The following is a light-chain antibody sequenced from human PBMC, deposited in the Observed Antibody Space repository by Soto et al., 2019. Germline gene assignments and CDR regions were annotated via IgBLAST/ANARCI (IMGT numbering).Light chain of an antibody. CDR3: AAWDDSLNAVV. Sequence: QSVLTQPPSASGTPGQRVTISCSGSSSNIGSNAVIWYQQLPGTAPKLLIYSNNQRPSGVPDRFSGSKSGTSASLAISGLQSEDEADYYCAAWDDSLNAVVFGVGTKLNVL. V-gene: IGLV1-44*01. CDR2: SNN. J-gene: IGLJ2*01. CDR1: SSNIGSNA.